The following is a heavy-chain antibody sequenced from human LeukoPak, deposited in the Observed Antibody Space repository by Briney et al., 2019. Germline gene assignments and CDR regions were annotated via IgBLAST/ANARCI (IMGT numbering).Heavy chain of an antibody. D-gene: IGHD2-15*01. CDR2: IYYSGST. CDR3: ARLRNYCSGGSCSRGMDV. CDR1: GRSISSHY. Sequence: SETLSLTCTVSGRSISSHYWGSVRQPAGTGLEWNGYIYYSGSTNYNPSLKSRVTISVDTSKNQFSLKLSSVTAADTAVYYCARLRNYCSGGSCSRGMDVWGQGTTVTVSS. J-gene: IGHJ6*02. V-gene: IGHV4-59*11.